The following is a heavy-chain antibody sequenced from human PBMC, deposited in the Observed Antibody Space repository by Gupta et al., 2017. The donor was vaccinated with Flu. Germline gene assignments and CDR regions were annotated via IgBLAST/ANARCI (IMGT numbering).Heavy chain of an antibody. Sequence: QVQLVQSGAEVKKPGSSVKVSCKASGGTFSSYAISWVRQAPGQGLEWMGGIIPIFGTANYAQKFQGRVTITADESTSTAYMELSSLRSEDTAVYYCARVPNIVVVPAAMGRGFYYYMDVWGKGTTVTVSS. CDR3: ARVPNIVVVPAAMGRGFYYYMDV. J-gene: IGHJ6*03. CDR2: IIPIFGTA. CDR1: GGTFSSYA. V-gene: IGHV1-69*01. D-gene: IGHD2-2*01.